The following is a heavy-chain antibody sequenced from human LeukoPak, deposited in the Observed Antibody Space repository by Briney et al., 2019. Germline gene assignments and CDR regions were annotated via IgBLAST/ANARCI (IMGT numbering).Heavy chain of an antibody. D-gene: IGHD2-2*01. V-gene: IGHV1-69*13. CDR3: ARDSNCIDSTSCYPDAFDN. J-gene: IGHJ3*02. CDR1: GGTFSSYA. CDR2: IIPIFGTA. Sequence: GASVKVSCKASGGTFSSYAISWVRQAPGQGLEWMGGIIPIFGTANYAQKFQGRVTITADESTSTAYMELSSLRSEDTAVYYCARDSNCIDSTSCYPDAFDNWGQGTMVTVSS.